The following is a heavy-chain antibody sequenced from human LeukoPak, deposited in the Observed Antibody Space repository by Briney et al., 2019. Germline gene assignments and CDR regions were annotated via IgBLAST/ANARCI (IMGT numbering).Heavy chain of an antibody. CDR2: IYSGGST. CDR3: CGGYSSSWQSPFDP. D-gene: IGHD6-13*01. J-gene: IGHJ5*02. CDR1: GFTVSSNY. V-gene: IGHV3-53*04. Sequence: GRSLRLSCAASGFTVSSNYMSWVRQAPGKGLEWVSVIYSGGSTYYADSVKGRFTISRHNSKNTLYLQMNSLRAEDTAVYYCCGGYSSSWQSPFDPWGQGTLVTVSS.